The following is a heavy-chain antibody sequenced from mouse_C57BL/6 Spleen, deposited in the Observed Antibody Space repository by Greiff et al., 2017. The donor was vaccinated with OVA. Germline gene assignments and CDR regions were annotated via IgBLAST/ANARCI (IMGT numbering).Heavy chain of an antibody. D-gene: IGHD1-1*01. CDR1: GFSLTSYG. CDR3: AKSSYYYGSSWYFDV. Sequence: VQLQQSGPGLVQPSPCLSITCTASGFSLTSYGVHWVSQSPGKGLEWLGVIWSGGGTDYYAAFMSRLSNAKANSKSQVFFKMNSLQADDTAIYYFAKSSYYYGSSWYFDVWGTGTTVTVSS. V-gene: IGHV2-5*01. J-gene: IGHJ1*03. CDR2: IWSGGGT.